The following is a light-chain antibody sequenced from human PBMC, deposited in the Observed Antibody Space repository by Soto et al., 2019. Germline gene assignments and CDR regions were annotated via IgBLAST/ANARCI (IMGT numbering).Light chain of an antibody. Sequence: QSALTQPASVSGSPGQSITISCTGTSNDIGGYNLVSWYQQHPGKAPKLIIYEASERPSGVSDRFSGSRSGNTAPLTISTLQAEDEADYSRCSFAGGATFVFGGGTKLTVL. CDR3: CSFAGGATFV. CDR2: EAS. J-gene: IGLJ2*01. CDR1: SNDIGGYNL. V-gene: IGLV2-23*02.